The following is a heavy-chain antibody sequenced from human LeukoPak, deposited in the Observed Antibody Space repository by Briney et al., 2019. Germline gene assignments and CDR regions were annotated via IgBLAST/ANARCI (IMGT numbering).Heavy chain of an antibody. CDR3: ARHFQVVVGPPDPLFDY. Sequence: SETLSLTCTVSGGSITSRDYYWSWIRQSPGKGLEWIGYVSYSGSTYYNPSLKSRVSISEDTSKNQFSLKLSSVTAADTAVYYCARHFQVVVGPPDPLFDYWGQGTPVTVSS. D-gene: IGHD2-15*01. CDR1: GGSITSRDYY. CDR2: VSYSGST. J-gene: IGHJ4*02. V-gene: IGHV4-30-4*08.